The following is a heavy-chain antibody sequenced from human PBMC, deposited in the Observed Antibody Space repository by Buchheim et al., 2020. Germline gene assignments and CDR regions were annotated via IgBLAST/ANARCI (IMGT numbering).Heavy chain of an antibody. CDR2: ITGSGDST. CDR3: AKRFDQHYFDY. V-gene: IGHV3-23*01. Sequence: EVQLLESGGGLVQPGGSLRLSCAASGFIFSSYLMTWVRQAPGKGLECVATITGSGDSTYYADSVKGRFTISRDNSKNTLYLQMNSLRAEDTAVYYCAKRFDQHYFDYWGQGTL. J-gene: IGHJ4*02. CDR1: GFIFSSYL. D-gene: IGHD2-2*01.